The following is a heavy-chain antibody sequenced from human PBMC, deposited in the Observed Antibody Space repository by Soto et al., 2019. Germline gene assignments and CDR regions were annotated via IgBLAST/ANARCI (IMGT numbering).Heavy chain of an antibody. D-gene: IGHD3-3*01. J-gene: IGHJ4*02. V-gene: IGHV1-69*02. CDR3: GSGYYRDGFVGY. Sequence: QVQLVHSGAEVKKPGSSVKVSCKASGGTFSSYTISWVRQAPGQGLEWMGRIIPILGIANYAQKFQGRVTITADKATSTAYSELSSLRSEDTAVYYCGSGYYRDGFVGYWGQGTLVTVSS. CDR1: GGTFSSYT. CDR2: IIPILGIA.